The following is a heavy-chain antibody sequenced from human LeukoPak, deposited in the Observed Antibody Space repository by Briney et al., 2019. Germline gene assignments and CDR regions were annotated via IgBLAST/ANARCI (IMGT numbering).Heavy chain of an antibody. CDR2: IYYSGST. Sequence: ASETLSLTCTASGGSISSSSYYWGWIRQPPGKGLEWIGSIYYSGSTYYNPSLKSRVTISVDTSKNQFSLKLSSVTAADTAVYYCARDWGYCSGGSCYGDAFDIWGQGTMVTVSS. D-gene: IGHD2-15*01. CDR3: ARDWGYCSGGSCYGDAFDI. V-gene: IGHV4-39*07. J-gene: IGHJ3*02. CDR1: GGSISSSSYY.